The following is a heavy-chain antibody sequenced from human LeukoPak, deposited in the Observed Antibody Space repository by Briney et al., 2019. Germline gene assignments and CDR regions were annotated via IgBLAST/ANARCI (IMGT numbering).Heavy chain of an antibody. CDR3: ARWGADYYYGMDV. Sequence: SETLSLTCTVSSGSISSYYWSWIRQPPGKGLEWIGYIYYSGSTNYNPSLKSRVTISVDTSKNQFSLKLSSVTAADTAVYYCARWGADYYYGMDVWGQGTTVTVSS. CDR1: SGSISSYY. CDR2: IYYSGST. J-gene: IGHJ6*02. D-gene: IGHD3-16*01. V-gene: IGHV4-59*01.